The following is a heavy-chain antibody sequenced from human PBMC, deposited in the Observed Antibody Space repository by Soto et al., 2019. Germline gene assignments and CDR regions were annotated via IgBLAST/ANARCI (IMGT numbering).Heavy chain of an antibody. J-gene: IGHJ4*02. CDR1: GLAVDQYW. CDR3: TRGPRPSSTGTGAH. V-gene: IGHV3-74*01. CDR2: MSDDGARI. D-gene: IGHD1-1*01. Sequence: GGSLGLPGFPSGLAVDQYWLPWVSQAAGKGLEWVSRMSDDGARIDYADFVKGRLTIARDNAKNALFLQMRSLRGEDTAVYYCTRGPRPSSTGTGAHWGRGALVT.